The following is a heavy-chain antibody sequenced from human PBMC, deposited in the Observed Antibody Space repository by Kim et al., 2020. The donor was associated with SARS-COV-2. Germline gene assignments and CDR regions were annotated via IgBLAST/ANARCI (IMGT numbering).Heavy chain of an antibody. CDR2: IYYSGST. Sequence: SDTLSLTCTVSGGTISSYYWSWIRQPPGKGLEWIGYIYYSGSTKYNLSLKSRVTISLDTSKNQFFLRLSSVTAAETAVYYCARDGIAARPYRGMGVWGQGTPGTVSS. CDR3: ARDGIAARPYRGMGV. V-gene: IGHV4-59*01. D-gene: IGHD6-6*01. CDR1: GGTISSYY. J-gene: IGHJ6*01.